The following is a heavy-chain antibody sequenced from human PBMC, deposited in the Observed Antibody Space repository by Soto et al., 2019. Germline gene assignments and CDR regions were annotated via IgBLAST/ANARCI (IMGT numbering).Heavy chain of an antibody. CDR3: ARLGCSSAGGFKGMAYYFDF. J-gene: IGHJ4*02. V-gene: IGHV4-59*08. D-gene: IGHD2-2*01. Sequence: PSESLSLTCILSGGFITGYYWSGIRQPPGKVLEWIGYIYYSGSAKYNPSLKTRVTISVDTSESQFSLKLTSVTAADTAMYYCARLGCSSAGGFKGMAYYFDFWGQGILVTVSS. CDR1: GGFITGYY. CDR2: IYYSGSA.